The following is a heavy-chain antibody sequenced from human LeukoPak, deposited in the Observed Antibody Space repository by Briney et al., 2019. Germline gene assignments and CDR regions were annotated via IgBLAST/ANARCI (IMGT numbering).Heavy chain of an antibody. CDR1: GFSFGNYG. D-gene: IGHD4-17*01. V-gene: IGHV3-30*18. Sequence: PGRSLRLSCAGTGFSFGNYGMHWVRQAPGKGLEWVAGISYDGSNKYYADPVKGRFTISRDNSKNTLYLQMNSLRAQDTAVYYCAKDPHFGDSPYYFDYWGQGTLVTVSS. CDR3: AKDPHFGDSPYYFDY. J-gene: IGHJ4*02. CDR2: ISYDGSNK.